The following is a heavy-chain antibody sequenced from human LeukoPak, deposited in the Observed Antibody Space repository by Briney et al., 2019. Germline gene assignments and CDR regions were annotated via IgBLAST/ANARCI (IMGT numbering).Heavy chain of an antibody. D-gene: IGHD6-19*01. CDR1: GFSFRSYD. Sequence: GGSLRLSCAASGFSFRSYDMHWVRQATGKGLEWVSAIGTAGDTYYPGSVKGRFTISRENAKNSLYLQMNSLRAGDTAVYYCARVSSGWYGFDYWGQGTLVTVSS. CDR3: ARVSSGWYGFDY. V-gene: IGHV3-13*01. CDR2: IGTAGDT. J-gene: IGHJ4*02.